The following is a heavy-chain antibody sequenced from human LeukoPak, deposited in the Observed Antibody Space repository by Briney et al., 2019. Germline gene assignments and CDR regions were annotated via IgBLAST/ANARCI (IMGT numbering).Heavy chain of an antibody. CDR3: VGEGKY. CDR2: IYSGGGT. J-gene: IGHJ4*02. Sequence: GGSLRLSCVASGLSVSSTYMTWVRQAPGKGLEWVSVIYSGGGTNYADSLKGRFSISRDNSKNTLYLQMNSLRAEDTAVYYCVGEGKYWGQGTLVTVSS. V-gene: IGHV3-53*01. D-gene: IGHD4-17*01. CDR1: GLSVSSTY.